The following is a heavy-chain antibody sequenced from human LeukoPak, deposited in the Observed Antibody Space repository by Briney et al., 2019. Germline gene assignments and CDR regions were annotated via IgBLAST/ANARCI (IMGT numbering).Heavy chain of an antibody. D-gene: IGHD2-2*01. J-gene: IGHJ5*02. CDR1: GFTFSDYY. V-gene: IGHV3-11*05. CDR3: AKDFGSHCSSTSCPNWFDP. Sequence: GGSLRLSCAASGFTFSDYYMSWIRQAPGKGLEWVSYISSSSSYTNYADSVKGRFAISRDNSKNTLYLQMNSLRAEDTAVYYCAKDFGSHCSSTSCPNWFDPRGQGTTVTVSS. CDR2: ISSSSSYT.